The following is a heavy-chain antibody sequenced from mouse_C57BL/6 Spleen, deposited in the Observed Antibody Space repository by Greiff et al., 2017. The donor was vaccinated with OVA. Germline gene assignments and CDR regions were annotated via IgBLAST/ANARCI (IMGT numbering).Heavy chain of an antibody. J-gene: IGHJ2*01. V-gene: IGHV7-3*01. CDR1: GFTFTDYY. D-gene: IGHD1-1*01. CDR3: ARCYGSPYYFDY. CDR2: IRNKANGYTT. Sequence: EVKLMESGGGLVQPGGSLSLSCAASGFTFTDYYMSWVRQPPGKALEWLGFIRNKANGYTTEYSASVKGRFTISRDNSQSILYLQMNALRAEDSATYYCARCYGSPYYFDYWGQGTTLTVSS.